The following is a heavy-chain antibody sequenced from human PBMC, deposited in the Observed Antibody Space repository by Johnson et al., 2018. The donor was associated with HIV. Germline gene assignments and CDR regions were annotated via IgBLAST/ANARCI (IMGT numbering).Heavy chain of an antibody. J-gene: IGHJ3*02. CDR1: GFTFSNYG. CDR2: LWYDGSNK. CDR3: ARDAPRIDAFDI. Sequence: QVQLVESGGGVVQPGRSLRLSCAASGFTFSNYGMHWVRQAPGKGLEWVAVLWYDGSNKYYADSVKGRFTISRDNSKNTLYVQMNSLTTEDTAVYFCARDAPRIDAFDILGQGTMVTVSS. V-gene: IGHV3-33*01.